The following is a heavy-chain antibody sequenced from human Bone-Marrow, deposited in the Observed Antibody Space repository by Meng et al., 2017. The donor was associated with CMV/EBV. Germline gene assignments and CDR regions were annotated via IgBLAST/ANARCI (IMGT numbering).Heavy chain of an antibody. D-gene: IGHD3-10*01. Sequence: AESLSLSCAVSGFSFSDYYMSWIRQAPGKGLEWVSYISSSGSTIYYADSVKGRFSISRDNAKNSLYLQMHSLRAEETAVAYCATVRMVRGVIRPLVYYGMDAWGQGTTVTVSS. J-gene: IGHJ6*02. CDR1: GFSFSDYY. CDR2: ISSSGSTI. CDR3: ATVRMVRGVIRPLVYYGMDA. V-gene: IGHV3-11*04.